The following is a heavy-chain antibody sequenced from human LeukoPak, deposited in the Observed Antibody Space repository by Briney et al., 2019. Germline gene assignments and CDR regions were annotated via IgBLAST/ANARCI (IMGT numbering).Heavy chain of an antibody. J-gene: IGHJ4*02. V-gene: IGHV3-23*01. D-gene: IGHD2-8*01. CDR3: AKMVREFYTISYYFDY. Sequence: GGSLRLSCAASGFTFSGYAMNWVRQAPGKGLEWVSGISGSGAGTYYADSVKDRFTISRDNSKNTLYLRMNSLRADDTAVYYCAKMVREFYTISYYFDYWGQGTLVTVSS. CDR1: GFTFSGYA. CDR2: ISGSGAGT.